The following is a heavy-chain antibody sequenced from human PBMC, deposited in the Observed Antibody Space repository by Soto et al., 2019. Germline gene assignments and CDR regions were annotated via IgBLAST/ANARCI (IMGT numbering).Heavy chain of an antibody. V-gene: IGHV4-4*02. J-gene: IGHJ4*02. CDR1: GGAMSSSNW. CDR2: THQSGRT. D-gene: IGHD3-10*01. CDR3: ARGPGTMAKIDY. Sequence: SETLSLTCTVSGGAMSSSNWWNWVRQAPGKGLEWIGETHQSGRTNYNPSLKSRVTISVDTSKNQFSLKLSSVTAADTAVYYCARGPGTMAKIDYWGQGTLVTVSS.